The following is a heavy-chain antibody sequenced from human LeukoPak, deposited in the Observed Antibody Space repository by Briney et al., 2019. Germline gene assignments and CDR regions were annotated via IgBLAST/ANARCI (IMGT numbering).Heavy chain of an antibody. CDR2: IYSGGST. V-gene: IGHV3-66*01. CDR3: ARVTWNELDY. D-gene: IGHD1-1*01. J-gene: IGHJ4*02. CDR1: GFTFSSYA. Sequence: GGSLRLSCAASGFTFSSYAMNWVRQAPGKGLEWVSVIYSGGSTYYADSVKGRFTISRDNSKNTLYLQMNSLRAEDTAVYYCARVTWNELDYWGQGTLVTVSS.